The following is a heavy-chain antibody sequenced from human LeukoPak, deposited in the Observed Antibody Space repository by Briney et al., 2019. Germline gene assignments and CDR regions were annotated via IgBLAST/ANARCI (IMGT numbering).Heavy chain of an antibody. D-gene: IGHD3-22*01. CDR2: INPSGGST. CDR1: GYTFTSYY. V-gene: IGHV1-46*01. J-gene: IGHJ2*01. CDR3: AKDSGYRPNSLRYFDL. Sequence: ASVKVSCKASGYTFTSYYMHWVRQAPGQGLEWMGIINPSGGSTRYAQRFQGRVTMTRDTSTSTVYMELSSLRSEDTAVYYCAKDSGYRPNSLRYFDLWGRGTLVTVSS.